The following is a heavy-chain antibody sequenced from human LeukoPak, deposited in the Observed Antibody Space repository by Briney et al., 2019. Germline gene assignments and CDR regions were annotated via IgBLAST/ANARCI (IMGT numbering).Heavy chain of an antibody. D-gene: IGHD2-2*01. CDR3: ARGGEDIVVVPAAILTPQGWFDP. Sequence: PGGSLRLSCAASGFTFSSYSMNWVRQAPGKGLEWVSSISSSSSYIYYADSVKGRFTISRDNAKNSLYLQINSLRAEDTAVYYCARGGEDIVVVPAAILTPQGWFDPWGQGTLVTVSS. CDR2: ISSSSSYI. V-gene: IGHV3-21*01. CDR1: GFTFSSYS. J-gene: IGHJ5*02.